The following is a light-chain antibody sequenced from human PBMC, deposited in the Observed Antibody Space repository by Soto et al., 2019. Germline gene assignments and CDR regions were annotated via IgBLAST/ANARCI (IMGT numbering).Light chain of an antibody. CDR1: QSIARTF. V-gene: IGKV3-20*01. J-gene: IGKJ2*01. CDR2: AAS. CDR3: QQYDKSLYT. Sequence: ENVLTQSPGTLSLSPGERATLSCRASQSIARTFLAWYQQKPGQAPKLLIYAASSRDTGIPDRFSGSGSGTDFTLTISRLEPEDFAVYYCQQYDKSLYTFGQGTKLEIK.